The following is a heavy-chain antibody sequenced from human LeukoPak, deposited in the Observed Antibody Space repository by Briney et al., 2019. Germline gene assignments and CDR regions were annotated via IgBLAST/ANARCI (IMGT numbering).Heavy chain of an antibody. D-gene: IGHD2-21*02. CDR2: IYPGDSDI. V-gene: IGHV5-51*01. J-gene: IGHJ4*02. CDR1: GYSFTSYW. Sequence: GESLKISCKGSGYSFTSYWIGWVRQMPGKGLEWMGIIYPGDSDIRYSPSFEGQVTISADKSSSPAYLQGNSLKASDTAIYYGARRRRYCGGDCYDYFDYWGQGSLVTVSS. CDR3: ARRRRYCGGDCYDYFDY.